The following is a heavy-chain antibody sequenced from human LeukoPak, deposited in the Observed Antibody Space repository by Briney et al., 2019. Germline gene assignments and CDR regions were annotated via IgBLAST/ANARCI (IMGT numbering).Heavy chain of an antibody. CDR3: ARDEVAGTHYFDY. D-gene: IGHD3-10*01. CDR1: GYTFTSHY. CDR2: FNPGGGST. J-gene: IGHJ4*02. V-gene: IGHV1-46*01. Sequence: ASVKVSGKASGYTFTSHYMHWVRQAPGQGLEWMGLFNPGGGSTNYAQKFQGRVFMTGDTSTGTVYMELSSLRPEDAAVYYCARDEVAGTHYFDYWGQGTVVTVSS.